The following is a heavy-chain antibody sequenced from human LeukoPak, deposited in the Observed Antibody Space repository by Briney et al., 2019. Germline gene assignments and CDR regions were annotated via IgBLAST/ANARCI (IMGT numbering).Heavy chain of an antibody. Sequence: GGSLRLSCAASGFTFSSYSMNWVRQAPGKGLEWVANIKQDGSEKYYVDSVKGRFTISRDNAKNSLYLQMNSLRAEDTAVYYCAREGSGCPDYWGQGTLVTVSS. CDR1: GFTFSSYS. J-gene: IGHJ4*02. CDR3: AREGSGCPDY. CDR2: IKQDGSEK. V-gene: IGHV3-7*03. D-gene: IGHD6-19*01.